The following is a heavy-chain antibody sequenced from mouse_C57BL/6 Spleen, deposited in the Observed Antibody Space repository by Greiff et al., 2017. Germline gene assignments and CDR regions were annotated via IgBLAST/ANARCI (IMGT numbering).Heavy chain of an antibody. J-gene: IGHJ3*01. V-gene: IGHV1-59*01. CDR2: IDPSDSYT. D-gene: IGHD2-4*01. CDR3: ARFNDYDAFFAY. CDR1: GYTFTSYW. Sequence: VQLQQPGAELVRPGTSVKLSCKASGYTFTSYWMHWVKQRPGQGLEWIGVIDPSDSYTNYNQKFKGKATLTVDTSSSTAYMQLSSLTSEDSAVYYCARFNDYDAFFAYWGQGTLVTVSA.